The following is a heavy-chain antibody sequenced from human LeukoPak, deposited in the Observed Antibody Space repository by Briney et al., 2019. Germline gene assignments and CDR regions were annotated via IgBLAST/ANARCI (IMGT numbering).Heavy chain of an antibody. J-gene: IGHJ4*02. CDR3: ARDDPLRTFDY. V-gene: IGHV3-7*01. Sequence: GGSLRLSCAASGFTFSSYWMSWVCHAPGKGLEWVANIKQDGSEKYYVDSVKGRFTISRDNAKNSLYLQMNSLRAEDTAVYYCARDDPLRTFDYWGQGTLVTVSS. CDR2: IKQDGSEK. D-gene: IGHD1-14*01. CDR1: GFTFSSYW.